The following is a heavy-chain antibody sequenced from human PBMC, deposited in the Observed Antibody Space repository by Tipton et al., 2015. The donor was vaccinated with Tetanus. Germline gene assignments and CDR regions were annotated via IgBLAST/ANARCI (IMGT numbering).Heavy chain of an antibody. CDR2: IWYDGSNK. D-gene: IGHD3-22*01. CDR3: ARDGSSGYYYGDS. V-gene: IGHV3-33*01. CDR1: GFTFSSYG. J-gene: IGHJ4*02. Sequence: AASGFTFSSYGMHWVRQAPGKGLEWVAVIWYDGSNKYYADSVKGRFTISRDNSKNTLYPQMNSLRAEDTAVYYCARDGSSGYYYGDSWGQGTLVTVSS.